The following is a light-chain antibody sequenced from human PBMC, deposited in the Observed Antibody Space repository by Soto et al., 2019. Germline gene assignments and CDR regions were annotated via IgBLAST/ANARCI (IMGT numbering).Light chain of an antibody. CDR3: QQYHSYSHT. V-gene: IGKV1-5*03. J-gene: IGKJ2*01. CDR2: KAS. CDR1: QSISNW. Sequence: DNQMTQSPSTLSASVGDRVTITCRASQSISNWLAWYQQKPGKAPKVLIYKASTLESGVPSRFSGSGSGTEFTLTISSLQPDDFATYYCQQYHSYSHTFGQGTKLEIK.